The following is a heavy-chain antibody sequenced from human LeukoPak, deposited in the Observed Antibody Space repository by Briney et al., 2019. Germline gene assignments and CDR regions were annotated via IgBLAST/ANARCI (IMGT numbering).Heavy chain of an antibody. V-gene: IGHV7-4-1*02. Sequence: ASVKVSCKASGYTFTNYAMNWVRQAPGQGPEWMGWINTNTGDPTYAQGFRGRFVFSLDSSVSTAYLQISSLKAEDTAIYYCARVYPQGSSMVRETQVYYMDVWGKGTTVTVSS. J-gene: IGHJ6*03. D-gene: IGHD3-10*01. CDR1: GYTFTNYA. CDR3: ARVYPQGSSMVRETQVYYMDV. CDR2: INTNTGDP.